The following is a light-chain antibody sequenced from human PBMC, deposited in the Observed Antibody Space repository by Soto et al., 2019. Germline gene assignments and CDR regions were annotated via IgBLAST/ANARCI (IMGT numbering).Light chain of an antibody. Sequence: EVVLTQSPGTLSLYPGERATLSCRASQTVRNNYLAWYQQKPGQAPRLLIYDASSRATGIPDRFSGGRSGTDFTLTISRLEPEDFAVYYCQQFSSYPLTFGGGTKVDI. V-gene: IGKV3-20*01. J-gene: IGKJ4*01. CDR2: DAS. CDR1: QTVRNNY. CDR3: QQFSSYPLT.